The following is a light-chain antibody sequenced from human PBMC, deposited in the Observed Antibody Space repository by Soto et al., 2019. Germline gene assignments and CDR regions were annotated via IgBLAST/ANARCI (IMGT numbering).Light chain of an antibody. J-gene: IGKJ5*01. CDR1: QDISDY. CDR3: QKFNTAPLT. V-gene: IGKV1-27*01. CDR2: SAS. Sequence: DIQMTQSPSSLSASVGDRDTITCRASQDISDYLAWYQQEPGKVPKLLIYSASTLQSGVPSRFSGSGSGTDFTLTISSLQPEDVSTYYCQKFNTAPLTFGQGTRLEIK.